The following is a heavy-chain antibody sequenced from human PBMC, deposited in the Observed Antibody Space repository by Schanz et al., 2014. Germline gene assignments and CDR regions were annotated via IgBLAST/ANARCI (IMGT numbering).Heavy chain of an antibody. Sequence: QVQLVQSGAEVKKPGASVKVSCKASGYTFISYFIHWVRQAPGQGLEWMGIINPTGGSTSYAQRXQGRVTVTRDTSXXXXYMELSSLRSXXXXXXXCARAAYGGYTSTPLRYWGQGTLVTVSS. V-gene: IGHV1-46*01. CDR3: ARAAYGGYTSTPLRY. J-gene: IGHJ4*02. D-gene: IGHD5-12*01. CDR2: INPTGGST. CDR1: GYTFISYF.